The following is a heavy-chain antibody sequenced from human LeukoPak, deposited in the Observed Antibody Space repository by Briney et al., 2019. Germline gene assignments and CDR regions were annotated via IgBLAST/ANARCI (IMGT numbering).Heavy chain of an antibody. CDR1: GFTFSSYG. CDR3: AKDWRYSYGNADY. CDR2: ISYDGSNK. V-gene: IGHV3-30*18. J-gene: IGHJ4*02. D-gene: IGHD5-18*01. Sequence: LSGGSLRLSCAASGFTFSSYGMHWVRQAPGKGLEWVAVISYDGSNKYYADSVKGRFTISRDNSKNTLYLQMNSLRAEDTAVYYCAKDWRYSYGNADYWGQGTLVTVSS.